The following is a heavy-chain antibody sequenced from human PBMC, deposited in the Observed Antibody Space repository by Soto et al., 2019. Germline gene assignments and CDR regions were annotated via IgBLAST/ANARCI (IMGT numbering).Heavy chain of an antibody. Sequence: QVQLVQSGAEVKKPGSSVKVSCKASGGTFSSYAISWVRQAPGQGLEWMGGIIPIFGIANYAQKFQGRVTITADESTSTAYMELSSLRSEDTAVYYCARDLSSSHSYYYYGMDVWGQGTTVTVSS. J-gene: IGHJ6*02. V-gene: IGHV1-69*12. CDR1: GGTFSSYA. CDR3: ARDLSSSHSYYYYGMDV. CDR2: IIPIFGIA. D-gene: IGHD6-13*01.